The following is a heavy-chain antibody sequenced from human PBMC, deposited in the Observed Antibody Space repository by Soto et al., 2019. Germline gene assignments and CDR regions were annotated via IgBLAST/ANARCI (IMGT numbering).Heavy chain of an antibody. CDR1: GGSISSSSYY. D-gene: IGHD3-10*01. Sequence: QLQLQESGPGLVKPSETLSLTCTVSGGSISSSSYYWGWIRQPPGKGLEWIGSIYYSGSTYYNPSLKSRVTISVDTSKNQFSLKLSSVTAADTAVYYCARLDVLLWFGELLGWFDPWGQGTLLTVSS. CDR2: IYYSGST. CDR3: ARLDVLLWFGELLGWFDP. V-gene: IGHV4-39*01. J-gene: IGHJ5*02.